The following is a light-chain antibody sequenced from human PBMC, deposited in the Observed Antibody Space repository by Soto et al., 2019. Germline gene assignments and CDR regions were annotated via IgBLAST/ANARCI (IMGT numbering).Light chain of an antibody. Sequence: QSALTQPPSASGSPGQSVTISCTGTSSDLGDYDYVSWYQQRPGKAPKLMIYDVNKRPSGVPDRFSGSKSGNTASLTVTGLKAEDEADSYCSSYAGSNNLIFGGGTKLTVL. CDR1: SSDLGDYDY. J-gene: IGLJ2*01. V-gene: IGLV2-8*01. CDR3: SSYAGSNNLI. CDR2: DVN.